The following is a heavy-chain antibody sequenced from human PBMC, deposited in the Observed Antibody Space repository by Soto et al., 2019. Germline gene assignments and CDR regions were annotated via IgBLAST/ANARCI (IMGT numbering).Heavy chain of an antibody. V-gene: IGHV4-59*12. CDR1: GGSISSYY. Sequence: SETLSLTCTVSGGSISSYYWSWIRQPPGKGLEWIGYIYYSGSTNYNPSLKSRITISVDTSKNQFSLKLSSVTAADTVVYYCASGDYDFWSGYYNWFDPWGQGTLVTVS. J-gene: IGHJ5*02. CDR2: IYYSGST. CDR3: ASGDYDFWSGYYNWFDP. D-gene: IGHD3-3*01.